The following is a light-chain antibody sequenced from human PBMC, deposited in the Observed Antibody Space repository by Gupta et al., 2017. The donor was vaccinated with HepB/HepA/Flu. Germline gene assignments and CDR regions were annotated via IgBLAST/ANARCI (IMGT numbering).Light chain of an antibody. CDR2: GAS. CDR3: QQYGSSPMCS. V-gene: IGKV3-20*01. Sequence: ELVLTQSPGTLSLSPGERATLSCRASQSVSSSYLAWYQQKPGQAPRLLIYGASSRATGIPDRFSGSGSGTYFTLTISRLEPEDFAVYYCQQYGSSPMCSFGQGTKLEIK. J-gene: IGKJ2*04. CDR1: QSVSSSY.